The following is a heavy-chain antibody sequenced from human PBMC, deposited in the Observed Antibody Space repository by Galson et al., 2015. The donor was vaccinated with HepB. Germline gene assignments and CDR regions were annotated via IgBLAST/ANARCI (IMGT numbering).Heavy chain of an antibody. CDR2: INPNSGGT. D-gene: IGHD3-22*01. CDR1: GYTFTGYY. J-gene: IGHJ2*01. V-gene: IGHV1-2*06. Sequence: SVKVSCKASGYTFTGYYMHWVRQAPGQGLEWMGRINPNSGGTNYAQKFKGRVTMTRDTSISTVYMELSRLRSDDTAVYYCARESDSSGYYYVGWYFDLWGRGTLVTVSS. CDR3: ARESDSSGYYYVGWYFDL.